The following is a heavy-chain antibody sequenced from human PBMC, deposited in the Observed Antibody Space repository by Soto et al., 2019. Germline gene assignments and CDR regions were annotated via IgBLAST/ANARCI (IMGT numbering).Heavy chain of an antibody. V-gene: IGHV3-30*18. CDR1: GFTFTNFA. J-gene: IGHJ4*02. Sequence: PGGSLRLSCAASGFTFTNFAMHWVRQAPGKGLEWVAFILYDGSNMFYSDSVKGRFTISRDNSKNTLYLQMNSLRAEDTAVYSCAKDVQYQLPYPYYLDYWGQGTLVTVSS. CDR2: ILYDGSNM. CDR3: AKDVQYQLPYPYYLDY. D-gene: IGHD2-2*02.